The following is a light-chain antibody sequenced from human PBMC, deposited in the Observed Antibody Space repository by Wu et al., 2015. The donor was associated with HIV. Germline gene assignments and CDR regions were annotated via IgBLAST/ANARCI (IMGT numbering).Light chain of an antibody. Sequence: EIVLTQSPGTLSLSPGERVTVSCRASQSVNYRNLAWYQQKPGQAPRLLMYDTATRMPGIPDGISGGGSGTDFTLTISRLEPEDFAVYYCQYYGRPPWAFGQGTKVEVK. V-gene: IGKV3-20*01. CDR3: QYYGRPPWA. CDR2: DTA. CDR1: QSVNYRN. J-gene: IGKJ1*01.